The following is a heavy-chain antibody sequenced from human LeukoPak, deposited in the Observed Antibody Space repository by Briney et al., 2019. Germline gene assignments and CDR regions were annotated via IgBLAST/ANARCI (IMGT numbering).Heavy chain of an antibody. Sequence: GGSLRLSCAASGFPFSVSWMHWVRQAPGKGLVWVSLVKSDGSGTASADSVKGRSTISRDNAKNTVYLQMNSLRDEDTAVYYCAKDYYGSLDSWGQGTLVTVSS. CDR1: GFPFSVSW. CDR3: AKDYYGSLDS. J-gene: IGHJ4*02. CDR2: VKSDGSGT. V-gene: IGHV3-74*01. D-gene: IGHD3-10*01.